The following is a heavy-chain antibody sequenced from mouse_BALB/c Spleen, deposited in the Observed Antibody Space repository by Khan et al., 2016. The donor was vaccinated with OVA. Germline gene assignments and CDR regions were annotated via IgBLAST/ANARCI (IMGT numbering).Heavy chain of an antibody. CDR3: TRPYYYGSTYDTMDA. CDR2: INTENGNP. CDR1: GYTFTKYW. D-gene: IGHD1-1*01. Sequence: VQFQESGPELVRPGTTVKMSCKAAGYTFTKYWIDWVKQRPGHGFEWIGYINTENGNPNYNEEFKGKSTLTSDTSSSTAYLHLNSLTSEDSAIYYCTRPYYYGSTYDTMDAWGQGTSVTVSS. J-gene: IGHJ4*01. V-gene: IGHV1-63*02.